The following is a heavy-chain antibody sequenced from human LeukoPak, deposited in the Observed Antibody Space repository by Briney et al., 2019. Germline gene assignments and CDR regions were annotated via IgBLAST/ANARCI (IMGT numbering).Heavy chain of an antibody. CDR2: IYYSGST. CDR3: ARLDCSSTSCYASYFDY. J-gene: IGHJ4*02. D-gene: IGHD2-2*01. CDR1: GGSISSYY. Sequence: SETLCLTCTVSGGSISSYYWSWIRQPPGKGLEFIGYIYYSGSTNYNPSLKSRVTISVDTSKNQFSLKLSSVTAADTAVYYCARLDCSSTSCYASYFDYWGQGTLVTVSS. V-gene: IGHV4-59*01.